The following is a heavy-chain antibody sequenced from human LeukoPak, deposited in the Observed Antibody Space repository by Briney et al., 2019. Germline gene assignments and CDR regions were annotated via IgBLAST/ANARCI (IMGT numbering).Heavy chain of an antibody. CDR1: GFTFSSYW. V-gene: IGHV3-74*01. J-gene: IGHJ6*03. CDR2: INSDGSST. D-gene: IGHD3-10*01. CDR3: AKGGPAGGSITMMGGVRNYYYMDV. Sequence: GGSLRLSCAASGFTFSSYWMHWVRQAPGKGLVWVSRINSDGSSTSYADSVKGRFTISRDNAKNTLYLQMNSLRAEDTAVSYCAKGGPAGGSITMMGGVRNYYYMDVWGKGTTVTISS.